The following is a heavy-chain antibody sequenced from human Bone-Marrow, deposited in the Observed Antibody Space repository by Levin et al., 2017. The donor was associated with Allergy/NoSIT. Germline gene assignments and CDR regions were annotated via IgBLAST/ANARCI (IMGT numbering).Heavy chain of an antibody. CDR1: GFTFSSYW. D-gene: IGHD1-26*01. V-gene: IGHV3-74*01. CDR3: VGSVGAHIESDY. Sequence: HPGGSLRLSCAASGFTFSSYWMHWVRQAPGKGLVWVSRINSDGSSTSYADSVKGRFTISRDNAKNTLFLQMTSLRAEDTAVYYCVGSVGAHIESDYWGQGTLVTVSS. CDR2: INSDGSST. J-gene: IGHJ4*02.